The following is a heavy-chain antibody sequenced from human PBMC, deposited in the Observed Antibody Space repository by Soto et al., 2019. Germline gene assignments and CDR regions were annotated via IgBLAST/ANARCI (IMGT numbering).Heavy chain of an antibody. Sequence: ASVKVSCKASGGTFSSYAISWVRQAPGQGLEWMGIINPSGGSTSYAQKFQGRVTMTRDTSTSTVYMELSSLRSEDTAVYYCARGREVGKSFPYYFEYWGQGTLVTVSS. D-gene: IGHD1-26*01. V-gene: IGHV1-46*01. J-gene: IGHJ4*02. CDR2: INPSGGST. CDR1: GGTFSSYA. CDR3: ARGREVGKSFPYYFEY.